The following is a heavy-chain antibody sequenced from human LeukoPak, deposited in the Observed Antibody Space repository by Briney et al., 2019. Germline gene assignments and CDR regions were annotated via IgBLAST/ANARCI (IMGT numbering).Heavy chain of an antibody. V-gene: IGHV3-7*01. J-gene: IGHJ6*03. CDR1: GFTFSSYW. CDR3: AREVVRGVIYNYYYMDV. Sequence: PGGSLRLSCAASGFTFSSYWMSWVRKAPGKGLEWVASIKQDGSEKYFVDSVKGRFTIFRDNTENSLYLQMNSLRAEDTAVYYCAREVVRGVIYNYYYMDVWGKGTTVTISS. D-gene: IGHD3-10*01. CDR2: IKQDGSEK.